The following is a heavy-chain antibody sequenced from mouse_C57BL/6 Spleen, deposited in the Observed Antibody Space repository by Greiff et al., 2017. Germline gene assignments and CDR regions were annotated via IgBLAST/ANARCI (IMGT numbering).Heavy chain of an antibody. J-gene: IGHJ3*01. CDR1: GYTFTDYY. Sequence: VQLQQSGPELVKPGASVKISCKASGYTFTDYYMNWVKQSHGKSLEWIGDINPNNGGTSYNQKFKGKATLTVDKSSSTAYMELRSLTSEDSAVYYCARSVYDYDRDWAYWGQGTLVTVSA. V-gene: IGHV1-26*01. CDR2: INPNNGGT. CDR3: ARSVYDYDRDWAY. D-gene: IGHD2-4*01.